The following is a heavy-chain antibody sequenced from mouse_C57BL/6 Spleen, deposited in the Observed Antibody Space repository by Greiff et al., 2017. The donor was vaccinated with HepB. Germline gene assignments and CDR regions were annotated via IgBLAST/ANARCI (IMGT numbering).Heavy chain of an antibody. Sequence: VQLQQPGAELVKPGASVKMSCKASGYTFTSYWITWVKQRPGQGLEWIGDIYPGSGSTNYNEKFKSKATLTVDTTSSTAYMQLSSLTSEDSAVYYCARGRELGRAFAYWGQGTLVTVSA. V-gene: IGHV1-55*01. CDR2: IYPGSGST. J-gene: IGHJ3*01. D-gene: IGHD3-3*01. CDR3: ARGRELGRAFAY. CDR1: GYTFTSYW.